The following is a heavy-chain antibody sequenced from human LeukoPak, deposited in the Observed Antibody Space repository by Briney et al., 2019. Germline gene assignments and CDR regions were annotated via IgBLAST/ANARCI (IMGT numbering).Heavy chain of an antibody. J-gene: IGHJ4*02. Sequence: SQTLSLTCAISGDSVSSNGASWNWIRQSPSRGLEWLGRTYYRSQQWHSDYAPSVKGRITLNPDTSKNQFSLQLNSVTPEDTAVYYCARERSAATPFDSWGQGTLATVSS. CDR2: TYYRSQQWHS. CDR3: ARERSAATPFDS. V-gene: IGHV6-1*01. CDR1: GDSVSSNGAS. D-gene: IGHD6-13*01.